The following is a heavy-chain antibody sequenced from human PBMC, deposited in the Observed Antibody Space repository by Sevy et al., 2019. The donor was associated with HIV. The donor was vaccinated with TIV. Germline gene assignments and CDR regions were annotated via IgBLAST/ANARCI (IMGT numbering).Heavy chain of an antibody. D-gene: IGHD3-22*01. Sequence: ASVKVSCKASGYTFTGYSMHWVRQAPGQGLEWMGWINLNSGGTNYAQKFQGRVTMTRDTSISTAYMELSRLRFDDTAVYYCARVSNSDYYDSSGPNWFDPWCQGTLVTVSS. J-gene: IGHJ5*02. CDR1: GYTFTGYS. V-gene: IGHV1-2*02. CDR2: INLNSGGT. CDR3: ARVSNSDYYDSSGPNWFDP.